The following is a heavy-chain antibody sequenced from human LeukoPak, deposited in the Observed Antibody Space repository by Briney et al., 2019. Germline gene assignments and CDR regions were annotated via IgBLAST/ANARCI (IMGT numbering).Heavy chain of an antibody. CDR3: ARVAPEYCSSTSCYFDY. CDR1: GFSFSSYE. J-gene: IGHJ4*02. Sequence: GGSLRLSCAASGFSFSSYEMNWVRQAPGTGLEWVSYIGSSGSTVYYADSVKGRFTISRDNAKNSLYLQMNSLRAEDTAVYYCARVAPEYCSSTSCYFDYWGQGTLVTVSS. CDR2: IGSSGSTV. V-gene: IGHV3-48*03. D-gene: IGHD2-2*01.